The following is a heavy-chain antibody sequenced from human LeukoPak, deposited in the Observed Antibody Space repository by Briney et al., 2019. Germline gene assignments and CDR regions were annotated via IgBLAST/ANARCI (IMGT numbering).Heavy chain of an antibody. Sequence: SETLSLTCAVSGGSISSGGYSWSWIRQPPGKGLEWIGYIYYSGSTYYNPSLKSRVTISVDTSKNQFSLKLSSVTAADTAVYYCARVGNSYYYYYYMDVWGKGTTVTVSS. V-gene: IGHV4-30-4*07. CDR2: IYYSGST. J-gene: IGHJ6*03. D-gene: IGHD4-23*01. CDR1: GGSISSGGYS. CDR3: ARVGNSYYYYYYMDV.